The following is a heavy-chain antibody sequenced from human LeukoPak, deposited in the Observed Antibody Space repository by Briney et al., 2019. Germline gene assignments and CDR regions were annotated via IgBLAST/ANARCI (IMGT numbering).Heavy chain of an antibody. Sequence: ASVKVSCKASGYTFTSYDIKWVRQATGQGLEWMGWINPNSGGTNYAQKFQGRVTMTRDTSISTAYMELSRLRSDDTAVYYCARGEQYYDFWSDDYWGQGTLVTVSS. CDR3: ARGEQYYDFWSDDY. D-gene: IGHD3-3*01. CDR1: GYTFTSYD. CDR2: INPNSGGT. J-gene: IGHJ4*02. V-gene: IGHV1-2*02.